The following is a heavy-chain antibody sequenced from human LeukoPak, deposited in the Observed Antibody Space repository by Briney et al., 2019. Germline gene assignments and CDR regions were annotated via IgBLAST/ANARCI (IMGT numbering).Heavy chain of an antibody. J-gene: IGHJ3*02. CDR3: ARDTYYYDSSGYQMGAFDI. CDR1: GYSISSGYY. Sequence: SETLSLTCTVSGYSISSGYYWGWIRQPPGKGLEWIGSIYHSGSTYYNPSLKSRVTISVDTSKNQFSLKLSSVTAADTAVYYCARDTYYYDSSGYQMGAFDIWGQGTVVTVSS. V-gene: IGHV4-38-2*02. CDR2: IYHSGST. D-gene: IGHD3-22*01.